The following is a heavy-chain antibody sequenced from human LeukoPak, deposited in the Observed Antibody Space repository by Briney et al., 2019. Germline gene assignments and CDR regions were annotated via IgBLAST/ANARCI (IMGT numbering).Heavy chain of an antibody. V-gene: IGHV3-30*18. CDR2: ISYDGSNK. Sequence: PGGSLRLSCAASGFTFSSYGMHWVRQAPGKGLEWVAVISYDGSNKYYADSVKGRFTISRDNSKNTLYLQMNSLRAVDTAVYYCAKDRYSGHDSGYYFDYWGQGTLVTVSS. J-gene: IGHJ4*02. D-gene: IGHD5-12*01. CDR3: AKDRYSGHDSGYYFDY. CDR1: GFTFSSYG.